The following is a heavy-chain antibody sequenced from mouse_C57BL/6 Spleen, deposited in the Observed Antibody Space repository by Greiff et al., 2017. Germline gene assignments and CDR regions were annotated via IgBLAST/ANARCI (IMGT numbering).Heavy chain of an antibody. J-gene: IGHJ4*01. CDR2: ISYSGST. D-gene: IGHD1-1*01. CDR3: ARDGTTGAMDY. Sequence: EVKLMESGPGMVKPSQSLSLTCTVTGYSITSGYDWHWIRHFPGNKLEWMGYISYSGSTNYNPSLKSRISITHDTSKNHFFLKLNSVTTEDTATYYCARDGTTGAMDYWGQGTSVTVSS. CDR1: GYSITSGYD. V-gene: IGHV3-1*01.